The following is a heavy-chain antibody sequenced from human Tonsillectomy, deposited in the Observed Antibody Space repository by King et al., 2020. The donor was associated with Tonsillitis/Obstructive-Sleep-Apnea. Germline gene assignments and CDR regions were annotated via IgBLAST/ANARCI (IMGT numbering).Heavy chain of an antibody. Sequence: VQLVESGGGLVQPGRSLRLSCAASGFTFDDYAMHWVRQAPGKGLEWFSGISWNSGRIGYADSVKGRFTISRDTAKNSLYLQMNSLRTEDTALYYCAKDIRGQLVGRTLGFWGQGTLVTVSS. D-gene: IGHD6-6*01. CDR2: ISWNSGRI. J-gene: IGHJ4*02. CDR3: AKDIRGQLVGRTLGF. CDR1: GFTFDDYA. V-gene: IGHV3-9*01.